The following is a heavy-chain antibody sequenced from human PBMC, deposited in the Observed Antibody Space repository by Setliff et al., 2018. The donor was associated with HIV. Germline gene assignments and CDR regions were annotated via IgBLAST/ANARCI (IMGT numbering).Heavy chain of an antibody. V-gene: IGHV4-61*09. J-gene: IGHJ3*02. CDR2: IYTSGST. Sequence: PSETLSLTCTVSGGSISSGSYYWSWIRQPAGKGLEWIGHIYTSGSTNNNPSLKSRLTISVDTSENQFSLKLSSVTAADTAVYYCARGRLGGYTYGSPPAFFDIWGQGTMVTGSS. D-gene: IGHD5-18*01. CDR1: GGSISSGSYY. CDR3: ARGRLGGYTYGSPPAFFDI.